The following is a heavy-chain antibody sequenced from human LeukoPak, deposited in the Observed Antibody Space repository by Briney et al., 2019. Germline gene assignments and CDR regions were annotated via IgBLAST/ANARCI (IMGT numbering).Heavy chain of an antibody. V-gene: IGHV4-34*01. Sequence: SETLSLTCAVYGGSFSRYYWSWIRTSPGKGLQWIAEIDHRGDTNYNPFVKSRVTISVDTSKNQFSLKVRSLSAADTAVYYCARGATISETGYFDFWGQGTPVTVSS. CDR1: GGSFSRYY. CDR2: IDHRGDT. CDR3: ARGATISETGYFDF. J-gene: IGHJ4*03. D-gene: IGHD2-21*02.